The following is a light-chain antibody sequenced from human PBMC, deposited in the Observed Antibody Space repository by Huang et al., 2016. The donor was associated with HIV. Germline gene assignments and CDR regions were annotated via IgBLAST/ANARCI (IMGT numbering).Light chain of an antibody. J-gene: IGKJ1*01. CDR3: LQYNSWPRT. CDR1: QSVSDN. V-gene: IGKV3-15*01. CDR2: GAS. Sequence: EIVLTQSPATLSVSPGARATLSCRASQSVSDNLAWYQQKSGQAPRLLIYGASTRATGIPARFSGRVSGTEFTLTISSLQSEDYGVYWCLQYNSWPRTFGQGTKVEIK.